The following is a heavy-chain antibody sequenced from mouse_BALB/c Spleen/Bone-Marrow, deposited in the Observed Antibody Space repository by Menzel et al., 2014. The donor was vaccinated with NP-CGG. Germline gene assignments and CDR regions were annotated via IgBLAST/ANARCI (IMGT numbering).Heavy chain of an antibody. V-gene: IGHV1S74*01. CDR3: ANYGTSPAWFAY. D-gene: IGHD1-1*01. Sequence: QVQLQQSGPQLVRPGASVKISCKASGYSFTSYWMHWVKQRPGQGLEWIGMIDPSDSETRLNQMFKDKATLTVDKSSSTAYMQPSSQPCKHSAVYYGANYGTSPAWFAYWGQGTLVTVSA. CDR2: IDPSDSET. J-gene: IGHJ3*01. CDR1: GYSFTSYW.